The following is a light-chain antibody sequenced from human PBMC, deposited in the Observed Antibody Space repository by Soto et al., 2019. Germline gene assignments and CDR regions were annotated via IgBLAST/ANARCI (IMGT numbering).Light chain of an antibody. CDR3: FPYTSSGTYV. V-gene: IGLV2-14*01. CDR2: EVS. J-gene: IGLJ1*01. CDR1: SSDVGNYKY. Sequence: QSVLTQAASVSGSPGQSITISCTGTSSDVGNYKYVSWYQQHPGKAPKLMIYEVSNRPSGVSNRFSGSKSGNTASLTISGLQAEDETDYYCFPYTSSGTYVFGTGTKVTVL.